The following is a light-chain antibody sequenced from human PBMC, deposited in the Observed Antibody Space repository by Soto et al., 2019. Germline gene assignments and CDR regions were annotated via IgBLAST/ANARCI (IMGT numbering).Light chain of an antibody. Sequence: EFVLTQSPGTLSLSPGERATLSCRASQSVSNSNLAWYQQKPGQAPRPLIYGASNSATGVPDRFSGSESGTDFTLTISRLEPEDFAVYYCQQYCDSLPVTFGPGTKVEIK. CDR2: GAS. CDR3: QQYCDSLPVT. V-gene: IGKV3-20*01. J-gene: IGKJ3*01. CDR1: QSVSNSN.